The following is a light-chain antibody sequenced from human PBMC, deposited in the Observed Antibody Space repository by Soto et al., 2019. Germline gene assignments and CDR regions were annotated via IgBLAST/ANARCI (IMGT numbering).Light chain of an antibody. CDR3: QRQT. V-gene: IGKV1-5*01. CDR2: DAS. J-gene: IGKJ1*01. CDR1: QSISSW. Sequence: DIQMTQSPSTLSASVGDRVTITCRASQSISSWLAWYQQKPGKAPKLLIYDASSLESGVTSRFSGSGSGTEFTLTISSLQPDDFATYYCQRQTFGQGTKVEIK.